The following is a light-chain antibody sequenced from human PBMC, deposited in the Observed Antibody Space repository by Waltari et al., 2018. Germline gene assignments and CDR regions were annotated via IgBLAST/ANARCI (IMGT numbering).Light chain of an antibody. Sequence: QSALTQPRSVSGSPGQSVTISCSGPSSDVGNYNFVPWYQQHPGNAPKLLIYDVVKRPSGVPDRFSGSKSGNTASLTISGLQTEDEADYYCCSYAGSYTFVFGGGTQLTVL. CDR1: SSDVGNYNF. V-gene: IGLV2-11*01. J-gene: IGLJ7*01. CDR2: DVV. CDR3: CSYAGSYTFV.